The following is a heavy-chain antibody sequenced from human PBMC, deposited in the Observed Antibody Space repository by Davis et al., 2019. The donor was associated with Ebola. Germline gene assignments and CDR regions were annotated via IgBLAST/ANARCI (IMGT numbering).Heavy chain of an antibody. CDR3: VRDRTNFDY. CDR1: GFTFSSYA. V-gene: IGHV3-23*01. D-gene: IGHD2-2*01. J-gene: IGHJ4*02. CDR2: ISGSGGST. Sequence: GESLKISCAASGFTFSSYAMSWVRQAPGKGLEWVSAISGSGGSTYYADSVKGRFTISRDDSKNTLYLQMDSLRAEDTAIYYCVRDRTNFDYWGQGTLVTVSS.